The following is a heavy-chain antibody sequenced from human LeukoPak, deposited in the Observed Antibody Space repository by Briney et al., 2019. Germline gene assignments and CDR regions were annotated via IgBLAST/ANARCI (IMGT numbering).Heavy chain of an antibody. Sequence: GGSLRLSCAASGFTFSSYAMHWVRQAPGKGLEWVAVISYDGSNKYYAHSVKGRFTISRDNSKNTLYLQMNSLRAEDTAVYYCARGPYDSSVDYWGQGTLVTVSS. J-gene: IGHJ4*02. D-gene: IGHD3-22*01. CDR2: ISYDGSNK. V-gene: IGHV3-30-3*01. CDR1: GFTFSSYA. CDR3: ARGPYDSSVDY.